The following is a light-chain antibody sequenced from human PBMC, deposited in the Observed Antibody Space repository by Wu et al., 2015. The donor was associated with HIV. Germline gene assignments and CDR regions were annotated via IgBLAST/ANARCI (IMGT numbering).Light chain of an antibody. Sequence: EIVLTQSPDTVSLSPGERATLSCRASQSVSSSSLAWYQQKSGQAPRLLIFGVSRRATGIPDRFSGRGSGTDSTLIISRLEPEDFAVYYCQQYSSSITFGQGTRLDIK. V-gene: IGKV3-20*01. J-gene: IGKJ5*01. CDR1: QSVSSSS. CDR2: GVS. CDR3: QQYSSSIT.